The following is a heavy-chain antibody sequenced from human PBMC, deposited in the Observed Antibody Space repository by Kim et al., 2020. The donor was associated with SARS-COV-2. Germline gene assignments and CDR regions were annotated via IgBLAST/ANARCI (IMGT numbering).Heavy chain of an antibody. Sequence: TTEYDASVRGRFTISRDDSKKLLYLQMSSLKTEDTAVYYCARDNDGLGDYWGQGTLVTVSS. CDR2: TT. V-gene: IGHV3-72*01. D-gene: IGHD7-27*01. J-gene: IGHJ4*02. CDR3: ARDNDGLGDY.